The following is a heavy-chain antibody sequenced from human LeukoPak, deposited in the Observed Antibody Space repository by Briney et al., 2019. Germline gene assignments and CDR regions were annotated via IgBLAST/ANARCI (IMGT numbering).Heavy chain of an antibody. Sequence: SVKVSCKASGGTFSSYAISWVRQAPGQGLEWMGRIIPIFDTANYAQKFQGRVTITTDESTSTAYMELSSLRSEDTAVYYCARDSSGYYEYYWYFDLWGRGTLVTVSS. D-gene: IGHD3-22*01. J-gene: IGHJ2*01. CDR1: GGTFSSYA. V-gene: IGHV1-69*05. CDR2: IIPIFDTA. CDR3: ARDSSGYYEYYWYFDL.